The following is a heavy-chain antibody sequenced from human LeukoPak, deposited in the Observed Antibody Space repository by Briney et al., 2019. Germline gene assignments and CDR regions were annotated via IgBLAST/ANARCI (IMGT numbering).Heavy chain of an antibody. Sequence: SSETLSLTCTVSGDSITSSSYYWGWIRQPPGKGLEWIGSIYYSGTTNYNPSLKSRVSMSVDTSKNQFSLKLSSVTAADTAVYYCARSGGYTRYFDWFTGYMDVWGKGTTVTISS. CDR3: ARSGGYTRYFDWFTGYMDV. J-gene: IGHJ6*03. D-gene: IGHD3-9*01. CDR2: IYYSGTT. CDR1: GDSITSSSYY. V-gene: IGHV4-39*07.